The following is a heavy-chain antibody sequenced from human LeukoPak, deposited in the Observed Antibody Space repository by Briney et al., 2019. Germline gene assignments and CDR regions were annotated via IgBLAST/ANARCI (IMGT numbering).Heavy chain of an antibody. V-gene: IGHV5-10-1*01. Sequence: GESLKISCKCSGYSFTSYWISWVRQMPGKGLEWMGRIDPSDSYTNYSPSFQGHVTISADESISTAYLQWSSLKASDTAMYYCARSPGGRYFDWFKPWGQGTLVTVSS. J-gene: IGHJ5*02. CDR1: GYSFTSYW. CDR3: ARSPGGRYFDWFKP. D-gene: IGHD3-9*01. CDR2: IDPSDSYT.